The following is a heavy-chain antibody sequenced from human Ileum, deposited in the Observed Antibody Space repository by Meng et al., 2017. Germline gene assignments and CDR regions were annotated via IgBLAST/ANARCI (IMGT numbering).Heavy chain of an antibody. D-gene: IGHD4-23*01. V-gene: IGHV4-4*02. CDR1: SGSISRNTY. CDR2: ISHSGSE. CDR3: ARHGGYSQDF. J-gene: IGHJ4*02. Sequence: QVQRQEAGPGLVRPSGTLPLTCAVSSGSISRNTYWSWVRQPPGKGLEWIGQISHSGSEYYNPSLKSRVTMSVDKSKSQFSLMLTSVTAADTAIYYCARHGGYSQDFWGQGTLVTVSS.